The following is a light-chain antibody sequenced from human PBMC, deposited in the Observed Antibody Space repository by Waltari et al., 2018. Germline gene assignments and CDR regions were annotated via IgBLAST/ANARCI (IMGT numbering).Light chain of an antibody. V-gene: IGKV1-39*01. CDR3: QQSYSAPRGIT. CDR2: AAS. Sequence: DIQMTQSPSSLSASVGDRVTITCRASQSISSYLNWYQQKPGKAPKLLIYAASSLQSGVPSRFSGSGSGTEFTLTISSLQPEEFATYFCQQSYSAPRGITFGQGTRLEIK. J-gene: IGKJ5*01. CDR1: QSISSY.